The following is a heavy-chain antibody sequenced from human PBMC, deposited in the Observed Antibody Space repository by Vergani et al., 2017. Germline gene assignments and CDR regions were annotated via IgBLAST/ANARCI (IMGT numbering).Heavy chain of an antibody. CDR2: LHPADSDT. J-gene: IGHJ4*02. CDR1: GYSFTNYW. V-gene: IGHV5-51*01. D-gene: IGHD3-22*01. Sequence: EVQLVQSGAEVKKPGESLQISCQISGYSFTNYWIGWVLQMPGKGLEWMGILHPADSDTRYSPSFQGQVTISVDKSISTAYLQRSSLSASDSAMYYCARLYGRDSSGSKYFDYWGQGTLVTVSS. CDR3: ARLYGRDSSGSKYFDY.